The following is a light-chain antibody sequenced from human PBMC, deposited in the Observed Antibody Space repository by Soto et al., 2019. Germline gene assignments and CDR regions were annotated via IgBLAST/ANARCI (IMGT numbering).Light chain of an antibody. CDR3: VVWDDSLNGYV. Sequence: QPVLTQPPSASGTPGQRVTLSCSGSSSNIGRNTVNWYQQLPGTAPKLLIYSNNQRPSGVPDRFSGSKSGTSASLAISGLQSEDEADYYCVVWDDSLNGYVFATGTKVTVL. CDR1: SSNIGRNT. J-gene: IGLJ1*01. V-gene: IGLV1-44*01. CDR2: SNN.